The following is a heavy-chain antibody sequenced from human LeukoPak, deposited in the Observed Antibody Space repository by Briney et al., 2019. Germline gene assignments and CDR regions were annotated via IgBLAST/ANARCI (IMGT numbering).Heavy chain of an antibody. D-gene: IGHD3-10*01. CDR3: ATGITMVRGDAFDI. CDR2: IDHSGST. J-gene: IGHJ3*02. CDR1: GGSFSGYY. V-gene: IGHV4-34*01. Sequence: PSETLSLTCAVYGGSFSGYYSSWIRQPPGKGLEWIGEIDHSGSTNYNPSLKSRVAISVDTSKNQFSLKLSSVTAADTAVYYCATGITMVRGDAFDIWGQETMVTVSS.